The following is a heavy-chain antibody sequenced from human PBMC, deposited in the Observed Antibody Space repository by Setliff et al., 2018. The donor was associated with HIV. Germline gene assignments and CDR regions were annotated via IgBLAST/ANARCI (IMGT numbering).Heavy chain of an antibody. D-gene: IGHD1-20*01. CDR2: IYYSGST. J-gene: IGHJ5*02. V-gene: IGHV4-59*11. CDR1: GGSTSSHY. Sequence: SLTCTVSGGSTSSHYWSWIRQPPGKRLEWIGYIYYSGSTNYNPSLKSRVTISVDTSKNQFSLKLSSVTAADTAVYYCAGCITGTTHWFDPWGQGTLVTVSS. CDR3: AGCITGTTHWFDP.